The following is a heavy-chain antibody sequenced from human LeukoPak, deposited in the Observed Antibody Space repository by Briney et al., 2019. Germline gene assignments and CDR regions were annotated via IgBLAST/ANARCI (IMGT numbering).Heavy chain of an antibody. Sequence: ASVKVSCKASGYTFTSYYIHWVRQAPGQGLEWMGWISAYNGNTNYAQKFQGRVTMTIDTSTSTAYMELRSLKSDDTAVYYCARVWGYYYDSSGYSDFDYWGQGTLVTVSS. CDR1: GYTFTSYY. CDR2: ISAYNGNT. D-gene: IGHD3-22*01. CDR3: ARVWGYYYDSSGYSDFDY. V-gene: IGHV1-18*04. J-gene: IGHJ4*02.